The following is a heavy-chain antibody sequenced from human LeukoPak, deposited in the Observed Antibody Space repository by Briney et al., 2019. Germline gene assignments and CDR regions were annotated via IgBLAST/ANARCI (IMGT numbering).Heavy chain of an antibody. D-gene: IGHD3-10*01. V-gene: IGHV4-61*02. CDR2: IYTSGST. CDR1: GGSISSGSYY. CDR3: ARDYYGSGSYYNSRSYYYYMDV. J-gene: IGHJ6*03. Sequence: SQTLSLTCTVSGGSISSGSYYWSWTRQPAGKGLEWIGRIYTSGSTNYNPSLKSRVTISVDTSKNQFSLKLSSVTAADTAVYYCARDYYGSGSYYNSRSYYYYMDVWGKGTTVTISS.